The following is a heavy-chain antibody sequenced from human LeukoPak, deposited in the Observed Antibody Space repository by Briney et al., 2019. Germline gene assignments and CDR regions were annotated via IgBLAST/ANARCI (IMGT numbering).Heavy chain of an antibody. V-gene: IGHV1-2*06. CDR1: GYTFTGYY. CDR2: INPNSGGT. Sequence: ASVKVSCKASGYTFTGYYMHWVRQAPGQGLEWMGRINPNSGGTNYAQKFQGRVTMTRDTSISTAYMELSRLRSDDTAVYYCAREVKKWIQLWLRNWFDPWGQGTLVTVSS. J-gene: IGHJ5*02. CDR3: AREVKKWIQLWLRNWFDP. D-gene: IGHD5-18*01.